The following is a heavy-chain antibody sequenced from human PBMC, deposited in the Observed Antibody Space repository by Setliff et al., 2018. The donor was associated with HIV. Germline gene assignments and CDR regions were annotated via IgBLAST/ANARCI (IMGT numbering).Heavy chain of an antibody. CDR1: GGSINSTSYY. CDR2: IYHTGST. Sequence: SETLSLTCTVSGGSINSTSYYWGWIRQPPGNGLEWIGSIYHTGSTYYKPSLKSRVTISVDTSKNQFSLKLISVTAADTAVYYCARVLREYGDYWDWYFDLWGRGTLVTVS. CDR3: ARVLREYGDYWDWYFDL. V-gene: IGHV4-39*07. D-gene: IGHD4-17*01. J-gene: IGHJ2*01.